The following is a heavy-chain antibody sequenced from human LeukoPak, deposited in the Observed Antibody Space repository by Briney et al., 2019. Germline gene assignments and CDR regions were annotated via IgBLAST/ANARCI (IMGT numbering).Heavy chain of an antibody. J-gene: IGHJ4*02. D-gene: IGHD6-19*01. CDR1: GFTFSSYA. CDR2: ISASGGNT. V-gene: IGHV3-23*01. CDR3: AKTTTGYSSGRFPGWPVDY. Sequence: GGSLRLSCAASGFTFSSYAMSWVRQAPGKGLEWVSSISASGGNTYYVDSVKGRFTISRDNSKNTLDLQMSSLRAEDTAVYYCAKTTTGYSSGRFPGWPVDYWGQGTLVTVSS.